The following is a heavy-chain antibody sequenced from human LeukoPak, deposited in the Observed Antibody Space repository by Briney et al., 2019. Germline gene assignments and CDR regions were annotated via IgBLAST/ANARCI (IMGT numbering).Heavy chain of an antibody. Sequence: PSETLSLTCTVSGGSISSYYWSWIRQPPGKGLEWIGYIYYSGSTNYNPSLKSRVTMSVDTSKNQFSLKLSSVTAADTAVYYCARDGDYWTIDYWGQGTLVTVSS. J-gene: IGHJ4*02. CDR1: GGSISSYY. CDR2: IYYSGST. V-gene: IGHV4-59*12. D-gene: IGHD3/OR15-3a*01. CDR3: ARDGDYWTIDY.